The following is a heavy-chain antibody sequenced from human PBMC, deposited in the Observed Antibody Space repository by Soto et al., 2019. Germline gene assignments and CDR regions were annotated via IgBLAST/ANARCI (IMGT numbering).Heavy chain of an antibody. CDR1: GGTFSSYA. J-gene: IGHJ6*02. CDR2: IIPIFGTA. V-gene: IGHV1-69*13. D-gene: IGHD3-10*01. Sequence: ASVKVSCKASGGTFSSYAISWVRQAPGQGLEWMGGIIPIFGTANYAQKFQGRVTITADESTSTAYMELSSVTAAETAVFYCARYYYCSGSYPKGRYYYYYYYGMDVWGQGTTVTVSS. CDR3: ARYYYCSGSYPKGRYYYYYYYGMDV.